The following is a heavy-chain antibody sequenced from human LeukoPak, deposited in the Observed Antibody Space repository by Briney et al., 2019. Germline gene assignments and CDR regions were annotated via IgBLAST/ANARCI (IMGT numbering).Heavy chain of an antibody. D-gene: IGHD2-2*01. CDR3: ATGYCSSTSCATAWFDP. Sequence: ASVKVTCKVSGYTLTGLPMHWVRQAPGKGLEWMGGFDPEDGETIYAQKFQGRVTMTEDTSTDTAYMELSSLRSEDTAVYYCATGYCSSTSCATAWFDPWGQGALVTVSS. V-gene: IGHV1-24*01. J-gene: IGHJ5*02. CDR2: FDPEDGET. CDR1: GYTLTGLP.